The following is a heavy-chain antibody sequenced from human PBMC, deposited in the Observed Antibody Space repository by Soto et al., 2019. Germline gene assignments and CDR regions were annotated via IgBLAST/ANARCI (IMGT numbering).Heavy chain of an antibody. D-gene: IGHD2-15*01. V-gene: IGHV1-69*13. J-gene: IGHJ3*02. CDR1: VGTFSSYS. CDR3: ARGGGSIVVVVAATRGAFAI. Sequence: SSVQVSCNASVGTFSSYSSSCVRQAPGQGLELMGGIIPIFGTANYAQKFQGRVTITAGESTSTAYMELSSLRSEDTAVYYCARGGGSIVVVVAATRGAFAIWGQGTMVTVSS. CDR2: IIPIFGTA.